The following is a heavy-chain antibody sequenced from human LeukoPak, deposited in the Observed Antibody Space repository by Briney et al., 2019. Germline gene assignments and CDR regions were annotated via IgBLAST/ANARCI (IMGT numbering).Heavy chain of an antibody. V-gene: IGHV1-8*01. CDR3: TRGSSGRRDN. CDR2: MNPNSGNA. D-gene: IGHD6-19*01. CDR1: GYTFTSCD. J-gene: IGHJ4*02. Sequence: ASVKVSCKASGYTFTSCDINWVRQATGQGLEWMGWMNPNSGNAGYGQSFQGRITMTRDISIGTAYMELSNLTSEDTAIYYCTRGSSGRRDNWGQGTLVTVSA.